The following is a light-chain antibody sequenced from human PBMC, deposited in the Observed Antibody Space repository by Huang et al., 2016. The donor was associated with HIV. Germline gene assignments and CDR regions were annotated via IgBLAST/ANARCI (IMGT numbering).Light chain of an antibody. Sequence: DIQMTQSPSTLSASVGDRVTITCRASQSISIWLAWYQQKPGKAPKLLIYDTSSLQSGVPSRFSGSGSGTEFILTISSLQPDDFATYYCQQCNTYPYTFGQGTKLEIK. V-gene: IGKV1-5*01. CDR3: QQCNTYPYT. CDR1: QSISIW. CDR2: DTS. J-gene: IGKJ2*01.